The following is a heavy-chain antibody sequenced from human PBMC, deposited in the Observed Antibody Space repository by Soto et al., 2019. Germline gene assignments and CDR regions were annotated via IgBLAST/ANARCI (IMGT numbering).Heavy chain of an antibody. Sequence: ASVKVSCKASGYTFTSYYMRWVRQAPGQGLEWMGIINPSGGSTSYAQKFQGRVTMTRDTSTSTVYMELSSLRSEDTAVYYCARGVAAAGTVYYYGMDVRGQGTTVTVSS. V-gene: IGHV1-46*03. CDR3: ARGVAAAGTVYYYGMDV. D-gene: IGHD6-13*01. J-gene: IGHJ6*02. CDR2: INPSGGST. CDR1: GYTFTSYY.